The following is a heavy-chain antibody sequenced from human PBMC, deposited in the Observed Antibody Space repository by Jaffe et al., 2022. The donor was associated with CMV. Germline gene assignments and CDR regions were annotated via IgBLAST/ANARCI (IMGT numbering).Heavy chain of an antibody. D-gene: IGHD3-3*01. CDR1: GGSFSGYY. J-gene: IGHJ5*02. V-gene: IGHV4-34*01. CDR3: ARRRGPTTIFGVANWFDP. CDR2: INHSGST. Sequence: QVQLQQWGAGLLKPSETLSLTCAVYGGSFSGYYWSWIRQPPGKGLEWIGEINHSGSTNYNPSLKSRVTISVDTSKNQFSLKLSSVTAADTAVYYCARRRGPTTIFGVANWFDPWGQGTLVTVSS.